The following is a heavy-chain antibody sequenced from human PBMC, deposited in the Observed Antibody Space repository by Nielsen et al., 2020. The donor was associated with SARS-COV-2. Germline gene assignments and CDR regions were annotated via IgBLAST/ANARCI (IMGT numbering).Heavy chain of an antibody. Sequence: GESLKISCAASGFTFSNAWMSWVRQAPGKGLEWVGRIKSKTDGGTTDYAAPVKGRFTISRDDSKNTLYLQMNSLKTEDTAVYYCTTDHYDILTAQWGFAFDIWGQGTMVTVSS. CDR1: GFTFSNAW. D-gene: IGHD3-9*01. CDR2: IKSKTDGGTT. CDR3: TTDHYDILTAQWGFAFDI. V-gene: IGHV3-15*01. J-gene: IGHJ3*02.